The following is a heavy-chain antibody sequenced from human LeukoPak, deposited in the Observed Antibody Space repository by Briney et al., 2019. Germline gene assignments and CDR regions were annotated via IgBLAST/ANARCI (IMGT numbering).Heavy chain of an antibody. D-gene: IGHD3-22*01. CDR3: ARGPPYYDSSGYYPDY. CDR1: GFTFSSYS. V-gene: IGHV3-21*01. CDR2: ISSSSSYI. J-gene: IGHJ4*02. Sequence: GGSLRLSCAASGFTFSSYSMNWVRQAPGKGLEWVSSISSSSSYIYYADSVKGRFTISRDNAKNSLYLQMNSLRDEDTAVYYCARGPPYYDSSGYYPDYWGQGTLVTVSS.